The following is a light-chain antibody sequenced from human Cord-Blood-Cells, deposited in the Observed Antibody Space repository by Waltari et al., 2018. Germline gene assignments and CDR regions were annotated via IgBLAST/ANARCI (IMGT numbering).Light chain of an antibody. CDR2: EVS. CDR1: SSDVGGYNY. J-gene: IGLJ3*02. Sequence: QSALTQPASVSGSPGQSITISSTGTSSDVGGYNYVSWYQQHPGKAPKLMIYEVSNRPSGVSNRFSGSKSGNTASLTISGLQAEDEADYYCSSYTSSSTLLFGGGTKLTVL. V-gene: IGLV2-14*01. CDR3: SSYTSSSTLL.